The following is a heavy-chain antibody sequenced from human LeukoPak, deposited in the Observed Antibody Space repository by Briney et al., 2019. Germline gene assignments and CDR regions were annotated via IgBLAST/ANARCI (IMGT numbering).Heavy chain of an antibody. CDR1: GGSISSYY. V-gene: IGHV4-59*01. CDR2: IYYSGST. D-gene: IGHD3-22*01. J-gene: IGHJ4*02. Sequence: SETLSLTCTVSGGSISSYYWSWIRQPPGKGLEWIGYIYYSGSTNYNPSLKSRVTISVDTSKNQFSLKLSSVTAADTAVYYCARDQSPRGVGYDSSGFDYWGQGTLVTVSS. CDR3: ARDQSPRGVGYDSSGFDY.